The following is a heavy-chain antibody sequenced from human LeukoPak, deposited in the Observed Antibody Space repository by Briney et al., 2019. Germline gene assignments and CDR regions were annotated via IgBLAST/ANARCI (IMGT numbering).Heavy chain of an antibody. Sequence: GGSLRLSCAASGFTVSGNYMSWVRQAPGKGLEWVSVIYRDDRTYYADSVKGRFTVSRDSSKNTLYLQMTGLRAEDTAVYYCGVLDFSRTWDEDAFDVWGQGTLVTVSS. D-gene: IGHD2-2*01. CDR2: IYRDDRT. V-gene: IGHV3-53*01. J-gene: IGHJ3*01. CDR3: GVLDFSRTWDEDAFDV. CDR1: GFTVSGNY.